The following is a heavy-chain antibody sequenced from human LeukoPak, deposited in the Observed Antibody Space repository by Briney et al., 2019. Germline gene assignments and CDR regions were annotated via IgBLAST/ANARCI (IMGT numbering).Heavy chain of an antibody. CDR2: INPNSGGT. Sequence: APVKVSCKASGYTFTGYYMHWVRQAPGQGLEWMGWINPNSGGTNYAQKFQGRVTMTRDTSISTAYMELSRLRSDDTAVYYCARDRAYYYDSSGYYYVFDIWGQGTMVTVSS. CDR3: ARDRAYYYDSSGYYYVFDI. V-gene: IGHV1-2*02. J-gene: IGHJ3*02. D-gene: IGHD3-22*01. CDR1: GYTFTGYY.